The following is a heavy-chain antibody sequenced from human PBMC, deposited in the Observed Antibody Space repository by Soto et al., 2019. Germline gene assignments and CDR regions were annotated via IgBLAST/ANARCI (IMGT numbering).Heavy chain of an antibody. CDR1: GFTFSSYA. D-gene: IGHD1-26*01. J-gene: IGHJ4*02. V-gene: IGHV3-23*01. CDR2: ISGSGGIT. CDR3: AKGDLVGATATFDY. Sequence: EVQLLESGGGLVQPGGSLRLSCAASGFTFSSYAMSWVRQAPGKGLEWVSAISGSGGITYYADSLKCRFTIYRDNSKNTLSLQMNSLRAEDTAVYYCAKGDLVGATATFDYWGQGTLVTVSA.